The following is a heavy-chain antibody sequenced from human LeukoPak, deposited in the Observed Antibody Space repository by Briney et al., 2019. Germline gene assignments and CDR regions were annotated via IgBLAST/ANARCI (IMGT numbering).Heavy chain of an antibody. J-gene: IGHJ6*02. D-gene: IGHD3-10*01. CDR3: ALPEYYGSGSYVYYYYGMDV. CDR1: GYTFTSYA. Sequence: GASVKVSCKASGYTFTSYAMHWVRQAPGQRLEWMGWINAGNGNTKYSQKFQGRVTITRDTSASTAYMELSSLRSEDTAVYYCALPEYYGSGSYVYYYYGMDVWGQGTTVTVSS. CDR2: INAGNGNT. V-gene: IGHV1-3*01.